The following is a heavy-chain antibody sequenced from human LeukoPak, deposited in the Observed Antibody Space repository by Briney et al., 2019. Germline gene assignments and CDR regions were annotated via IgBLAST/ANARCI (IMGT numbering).Heavy chain of an antibody. CDR3: AASAWDY. Sequence: PGRSLRLSCAASGFTFSSYGMHWVRQAPGKGLEWVAVISYDGSNKYYADSVKGRFTISRDNSKNTLYLQMNSLRAEDTAVYYCAASAWDYWGQGTLATVSS. D-gene: IGHD3-10*01. J-gene: IGHJ4*02. CDR2: ISYDGSNK. V-gene: IGHV3-30*03. CDR1: GFTFSSYG.